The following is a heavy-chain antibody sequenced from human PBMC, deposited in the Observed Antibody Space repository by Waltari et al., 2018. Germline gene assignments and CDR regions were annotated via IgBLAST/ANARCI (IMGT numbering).Heavy chain of an antibody. V-gene: IGHV1-2*06. CDR3: ARSGGGTTTFGVAE. CDR2: INPNSGDT. CDR1: GYTFTDFF. D-gene: IGHD3-3*01. Sequence: QVQLVQSGAEVKKSGASVKVSCKASGYTFTDFFIHWVRQAPGQGLGWMGRINPNSGDTSDAQGFQGRVTMTGDTSITTAYMELTGLRSDDTAIYYCARSGGGTTTFGVAEWGQGSLVTVSS. J-gene: IGHJ4*02.